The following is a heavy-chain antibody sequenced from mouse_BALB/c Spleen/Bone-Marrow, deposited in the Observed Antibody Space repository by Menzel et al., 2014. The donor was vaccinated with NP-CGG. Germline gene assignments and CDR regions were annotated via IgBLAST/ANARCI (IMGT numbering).Heavy chain of an antibody. V-gene: IGHV1S137*01. CDR3: ARSGKVRNAMDY. Sequence: VQVVESGAELVRPGVSVKISCKGSGYTFTDYAMHWVKQSHAKSLEWIGLISNYYGDASYNQEFKGKATMTVDKSSSTAYMELARLTSEDSAIYYCARSGKVRNAMDYWGQGTSVTVS. D-gene: IGHD2-14*01. CDR1: GYTFTDYA. CDR2: ISNYYGDA. J-gene: IGHJ4*01.